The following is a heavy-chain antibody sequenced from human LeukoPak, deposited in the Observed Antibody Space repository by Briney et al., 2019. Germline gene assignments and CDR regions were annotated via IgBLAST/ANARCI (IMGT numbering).Heavy chain of an antibody. D-gene: IGHD1-26*01. CDR1: GFTFSSYA. J-gene: IGHJ4*02. CDR3: ATEKQSGSYIEY. V-gene: IGHV3-23*01. Sequence: GGSLRLSCAASGFTFSSYAMSWVRQAPGKGLEWVSAISGSGGSTYYADSVKGRFTISRDNAKNSLYLQMNSLRAEDTAVYYCATEKQSGSYIEYWGQGALVTVSS. CDR2: ISGSGGST.